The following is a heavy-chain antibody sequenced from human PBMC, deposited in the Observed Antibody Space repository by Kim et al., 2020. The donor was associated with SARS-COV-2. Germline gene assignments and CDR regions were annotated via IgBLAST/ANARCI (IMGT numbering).Heavy chain of an antibody. J-gene: IGHJ3*02. Sequence: ETIYAQKFQGRVTMTEDTSTDTAYMGLSSLRSEDTAVYYCATGLEAGFDIWGQGTMVTVSS. CDR2: ET. CDR3: ATGLEAGFDI. D-gene: IGHD3-10*01. V-gene: IGHV1-24*01.